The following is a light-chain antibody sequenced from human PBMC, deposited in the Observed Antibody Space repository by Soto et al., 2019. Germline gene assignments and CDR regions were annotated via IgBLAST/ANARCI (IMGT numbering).Light chain of an antibody. Sequence: DIQLTQSPSFLSASVGDRVTITCRASQGISSYLAWYQQKPGKAPKLLIYVASTLQSGVPLRFSGSGSGTEFTLTISSLQPKDFATYYCQHDNNYPLTFGGGTKVDIK. CDR1: QGISSY. J-gene: IGKJ4*01. V-gene: IGKV1-9*01. CDR2: VAS. CDR3: QHDNNYPLT.